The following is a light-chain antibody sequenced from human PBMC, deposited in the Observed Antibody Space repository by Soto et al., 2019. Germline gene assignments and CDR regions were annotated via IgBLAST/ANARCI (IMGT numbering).Light chain of an antibody. Sequence: DIQMTQSPSSLSASVGDRVTITCRASQSISNYLNWYQQKPGKAPKLLIYAASSLQSGVPSRFCGGGAGTDFPLTISSLQPEDFATYSCQQSYTTLFTFGPGTNVDI. CDR3: QQSYTTLFT. CDR1: QSISNY. J-gene: IGKJ3*01. V-gene: IGKV1-39*01. CDR2: AAS.